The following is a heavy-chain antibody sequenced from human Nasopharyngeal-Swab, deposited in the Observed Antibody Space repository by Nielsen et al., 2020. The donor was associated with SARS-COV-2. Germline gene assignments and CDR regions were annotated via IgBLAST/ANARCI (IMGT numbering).Heavy chain of an antibody. CDR1: GYTFTSYA. CDR3: ARTYSSSWYYYYYMAV. J-gene: IGHJ6*03. D-gene: IGHD6-13*01. CDR2: INAGNGNQ. V-gene: IGHV1-3*01. Sequence: ASVKVSCKASGYTFTSYAMHWVRQAPGQRLEWMVWINAGNGNQKYSQKFQGRVTITRDTSASTAYMELSSLRSEDTAVYYCARTYSSSWYYYYYMAVWGKGTTVTVSS.